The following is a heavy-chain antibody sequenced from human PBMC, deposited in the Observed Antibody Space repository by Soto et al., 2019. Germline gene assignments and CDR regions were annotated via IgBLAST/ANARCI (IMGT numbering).Heavy chain of an antibody. V-gene: IGHV1-18*04. CDR1: GYTFTDYG. CDR2: ISTYNGNT. D-gene: IGHD6-19*01. Sequence: QVQLVQSGVDVKTPGASVKVSCKTSGYTFTDYGITWVRQAPGQGLEWMGWISTYNGNTNYAQKLQGRVTMTTDTSTSTAYMEPRSLRSDDTAVYYCAKSSGAVAGYYFDYWGQGTLVTVSS. J-gene: IGHJ4*02. CDR3: AKSSGAVAGYYFDY.